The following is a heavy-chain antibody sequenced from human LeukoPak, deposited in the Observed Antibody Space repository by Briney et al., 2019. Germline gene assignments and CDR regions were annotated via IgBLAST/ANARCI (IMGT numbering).Heavy chain of an antibody. Sequence: ASVKVSCKASGYTFTGYYMHWVRQAPGQGLEWMGWINPNSGGTNYAQKFQGRVTMTRDTSISTAYMELSRLRSDDTAVYYCAGKSSAVGPYVMDVWGQGTTVTVSS. V-gene: IGHV1-2*02. CDR2: INPNSGGT. J-gene: IGHJ6*02. CDR3: AGKSSAVGPYVMDV. CDR1: GYTFTGYY. D-gene: IGHD6-19*01.